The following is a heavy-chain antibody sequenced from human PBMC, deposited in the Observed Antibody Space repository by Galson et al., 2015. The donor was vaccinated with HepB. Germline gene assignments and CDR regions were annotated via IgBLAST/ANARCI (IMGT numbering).Heavy chain of an antibody. CDR3: ARTEWLRYWADAFDI. Sequence: ETLSLTCAVYGGSFSGYYWSWIRQPPVQGLEWIGEINHSGSTNYNPSLKSRVTISVDTSKNQFSLKLSSVTAADTAVYYCARTEWLRYWADAFDIWGQGTMVTVSS. V-gene: IGHV4-34*01. CDR1: GGSFSGYY. D-gene: IGHD5-12*01. J-gene: IGHJ3*02. CDR2: INHSGST.